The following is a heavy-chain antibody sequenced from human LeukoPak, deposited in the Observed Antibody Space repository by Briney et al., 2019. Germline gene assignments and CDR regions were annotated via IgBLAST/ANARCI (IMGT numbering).Heavy chain of an antibody. V-gene: IGHV1-69*01. Sequence: SVKVSCKASGGTFSSYAISWVRQAPGQGLEWMGGIIPIFGTANYAQKFQGRVTITADESTSTAYMELSSLRSEDTAVYYCARVHLTGIVGATGDYFDYWGQGTLVTVSS. D-gene: IGHD1-26*01. J-gene: IGHJ4*02. CDR2: IIPIFGTA. CDR3: ARVHLTGIVGATGDYFDY. CDR1: GGTFSSYA.